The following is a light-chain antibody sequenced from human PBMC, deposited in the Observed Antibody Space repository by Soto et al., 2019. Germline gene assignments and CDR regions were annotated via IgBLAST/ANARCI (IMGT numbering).Light chain of an antibody. V-gene: IGKV1-9*01. CDR1: QDISRS. J-gene: IGKJ4*01. CDR2: LAS. CDR3: QQLYGYPLT. Sequence: IQLTQSPSSLSASVGDRVTISCRASQDISRSLAWYQQRPGRAPRLLIWLASNLQSGVPSRFSGSGSGTDFTLTIGGLQPEDFATYHCQQLYGYPLTFGGGTRVEIK.